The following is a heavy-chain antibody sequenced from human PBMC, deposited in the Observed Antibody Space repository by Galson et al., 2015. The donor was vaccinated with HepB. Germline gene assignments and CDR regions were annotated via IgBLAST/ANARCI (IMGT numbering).Heavy chain of an antibody. V-gene: IGHV1-69*13. J-gene: IGHJ6*03. CDR1: GGTFSSYA. Sequence: SVKVSCKASGGTFSSYAISWVRQAPGQGLEWMGGIIPIFGTANYAQKFQGRVTITADESTSTAYMELSSLRSEDTAVYYCAIGMTTVNYYYYYMDVWGKGTTVTVSS. CDR3: AIGMTTVNYYYYYMDV. CDR2: IIPIFGTA. D-gene: IGHD4-11*01.